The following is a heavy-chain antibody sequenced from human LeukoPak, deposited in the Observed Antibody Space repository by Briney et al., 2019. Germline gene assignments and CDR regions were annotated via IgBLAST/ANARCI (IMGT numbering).Heavy chain of an antibody. Sequence: SETLSLTCTVSGGSISSYYWSWIRQPPGKGLEWIGYIYYSGSTNYNPSLKSRVTISVDTSKNQFSLKLSSVTAADTAVYYCARVRGGDSDAFDIWGQGTMVTVSS. V-gene: IGHV4-59*01. CDR3: ARVRGGDSDAFDI. CDR1: GGSISSYY. J-gene: IGHJ3*02. D-gene: IGHD2-21*02. CDR2: IYYSGST.